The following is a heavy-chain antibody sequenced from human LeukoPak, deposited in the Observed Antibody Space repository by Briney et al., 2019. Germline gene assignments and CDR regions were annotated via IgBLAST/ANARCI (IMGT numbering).Heavy chain of an antibody. CDR1: RFTFSSYG. J-gene: IGHJ4*02. D-gene: IGHD3-3*01. CDR2: ISYDGSNK. V-gene: IGHV3-30*18. CDR3: AKDWSGGWALDY. Sequence: PGGSLRLSCAASRFTFSSYGLHWVSQARGKGLEWVAVISYDGSNKYYADSVKGRFTISRDNSKNTLYLQMNSLRAEDTAVYYCAKDWSGGWALDYWGQGALVTVSS.